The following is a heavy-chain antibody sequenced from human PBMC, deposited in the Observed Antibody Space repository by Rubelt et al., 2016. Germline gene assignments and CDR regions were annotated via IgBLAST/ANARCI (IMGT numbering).Heavy chain of an antibody. CDR2: ISAYNGNT. Sequence: QVQLVQSGAEVKKPGASVKVSCKASGYTFTSYGISWVRQAPGQGLEWMGWISAYNGNTNYAQKLQGRVTMATDTSTCAAYMELRSLRADDTAVYYCARELPPFRRYNWNFPLDYWGQGTLVTVSS. CDR1: GYTFTSYG. CDR3: ARELPPFRRYNWNFPLDY. V-gene: IGHV1-18*01. D-gene: IGHD1-7*01. J-gene: IGHJ4*02.